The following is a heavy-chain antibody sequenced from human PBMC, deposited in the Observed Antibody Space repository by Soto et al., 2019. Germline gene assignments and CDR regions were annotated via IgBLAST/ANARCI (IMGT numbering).Heavy chain of an antibody. CDR1: GGSISSSSYY. D-gene: IGHD2-15*01. V-gene: IGHV4-39*01. J-gene: IGHJ6*02. CDR2: IYYSGST. Sequence: QLQLQESGPGLVKPSETLSLTCTVSGGSISSSSYYWGWIRQPPGKGLEWIGSIYYSGSTYYNPSLKSRVTMSVDTSKNQFSLKLSSVTAADTAVYYCASLRYCSGGSCYLSDYYYYGMDVWGQGTTVTVSS. CDR3: ASLRYCSGGSCYLSDYYYYGMDV.